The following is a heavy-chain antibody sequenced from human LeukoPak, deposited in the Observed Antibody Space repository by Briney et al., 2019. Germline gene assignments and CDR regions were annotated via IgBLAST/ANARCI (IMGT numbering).Heavy chain of an antibody. CDR3: ASQPAMTAAGTFDC. CDR1: GFSRSTSGVG. Sequence: SGPTLVHPTPALTLTFSFSGFSRSTSGVGGGWIRQPPVKALEWLALIYCYDDTPYSPPLKTRLTITTHTSKNQLVLTMTNMDPVDTATYYCASQPAMTAAGTFDCWGQGTLVTVSS. CDR2: IYCYDDT. V-gene: IGHV2-5*01. D-gene: IGHD6-13*01. J-gene: IGHJ4*02.